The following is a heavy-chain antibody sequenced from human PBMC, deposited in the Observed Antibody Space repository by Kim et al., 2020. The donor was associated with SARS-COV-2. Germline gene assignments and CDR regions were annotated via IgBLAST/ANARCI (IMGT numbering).Heavy chain of an antibody. CDR2: INHSGST. V-gene: IGHV4-34*01. Sequence: SETLSLTCAVYGGSFSGYYWSWIRQPPGKGLEWIGEINHSGSTNYNPSLKSRVTISVDTSKNQFSLKLSSVTAADTAVYYCARNRFWSGYWRSIGGVAGHDAFDIWGQGTMVTVSS. CDR1: GGSFSGYY. D-gene: IGHD3-3*01. J-gene: IGHJ3*02. CDR3: ARNRFWSGYWRSIGGVAGHDAFDI.